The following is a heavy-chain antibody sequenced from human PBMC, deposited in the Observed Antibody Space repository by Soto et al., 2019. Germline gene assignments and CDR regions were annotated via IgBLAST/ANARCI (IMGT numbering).Heavy chain of an antibody. J-gene: IGHJ5*02. CDR3: TKGDSSGYFDPSAGYSTPDH. D-gene: IGHD2-15*01. V-gene: IGHV3-23*01. Sequence: EVQLFESGGGLVEPGESLRLSCAASGFIFKDFAMSWVRQAPGKGLEWVSTITTSDDITYSADSVRGRLTISRDNSANTLFLQMRSLRGDDTATYYCTKGDSSGYFDPSAGYSTPDHWGQGTLVTVSS. CDR1: GFIFKDFA. CDR2: ITTSDDIT.